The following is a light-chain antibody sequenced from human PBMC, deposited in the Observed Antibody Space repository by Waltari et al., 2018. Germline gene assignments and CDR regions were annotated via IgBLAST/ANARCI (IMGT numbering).Light chain of an antibody. J-gene: IGLJ1*01. Sequence: QSALTQPASVSGSPGQSITISCTGTSRDVGGYNYVSWYQQHPGKAPKLLIYDVIYRPSGVSDRFSGSKSGNTASLIISGLQADDEADYYCSSYISSSTPYVFRTGTKVTVL. CDR3: SSYISSSTPYV. CDR1: SRDVGGYNY. V-gene: IGLV2-14*03. CDR2: DVI.